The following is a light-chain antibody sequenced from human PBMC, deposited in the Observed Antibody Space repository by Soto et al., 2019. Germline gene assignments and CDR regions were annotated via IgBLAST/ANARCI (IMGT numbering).Light chain of an antibody. CDR3: LQRSNWPFT. V-gene: IGKV3-11*01. Sequence: DIVLTQSPATLSLSPGESATLSCRASQSVTSYLAWFQQKPGQAPRLLIYDASNTATGIPARFSGSGSGTDCTLTISSLEPEDFAVYYCLQRSNWPFTFGGGTRVEIK. CDR1: QSVTSY. CDR2: DAS. J-gene: IGKJ4*01.